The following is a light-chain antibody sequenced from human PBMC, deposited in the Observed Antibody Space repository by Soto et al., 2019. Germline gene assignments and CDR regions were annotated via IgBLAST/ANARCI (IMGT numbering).Light chain of an antibody. CDR1: STDVRGYDY. J-gene: IGLJ1*01. CDR3: SSYTSSNTQV. Sequence: QSVLTQPASVSGFPGESITISCTGTSTDVRGYDYVSWFQQHPGRAPKLIIYDVSIRPSGVSNRFSGSKSGNTASLIISGLQAEDETDYYCSSYTSSNTQVFGTGTKVTVL. V-gene: IGLV2-14*01. CDR2: DVS.